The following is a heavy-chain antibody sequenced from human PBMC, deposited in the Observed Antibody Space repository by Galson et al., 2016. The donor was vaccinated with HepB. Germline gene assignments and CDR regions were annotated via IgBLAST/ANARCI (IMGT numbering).Heavy chain of an antibody. D-gene: IGHD6-13*01. V-gene: IGHV4-61*01. CDR1: GGSVSSGRYY. CDR2: IYYSGSS. J-gene: IGHJ6*02. Sequence: SETLSLTCSVSGGSVSSGRYYWSWIRQPPGKGLEWIGNIYYSGSSNYNPSLRSRVTISVDTSKNQFSLKLYSVTAADTAMYYCARGRRYSSSWYDSQYYYGMDVWGQGTTVTVSS. CDR3: ARGRRYSSSWYDSQYYYGMDV.